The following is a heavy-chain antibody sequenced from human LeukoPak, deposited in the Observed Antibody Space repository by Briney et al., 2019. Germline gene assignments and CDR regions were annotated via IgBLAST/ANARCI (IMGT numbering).Heavy chain of an antibody. J-gene: IGHJ4*02. CDR1: GFTFDDYG. CDR2: INWNGGST. Sequence: GGSLRLSCAASGFTFDDYGMSWVRQAPGKGLEWVSGINWNGGSTGYADSVKGRFTISRDNSKNTLYLQMNSLRAEDTAVYYCAKDPERYYYDSSGSDYWGQGTLVTVSS. D-gene: IGHD3-22*01. V-gene: IGHV3-20*04. CDR3: AKDPERYYYDSSGSDY.